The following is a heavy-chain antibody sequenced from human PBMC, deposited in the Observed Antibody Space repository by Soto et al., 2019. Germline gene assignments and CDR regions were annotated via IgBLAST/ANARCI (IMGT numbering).Heavy chain of an antibody. J-gene: IGHJ4*02. Sequence: EVQLVESGGGLVQPGGSLRLSCVASGFTFSSFSMNWVRQSPGKGLEWVSYISTTSSTIHYADSVKGRFTISRDNAKNSLYQQMISIRNDETAVYYCARNGAISGCFDYWAQGTLVTVSS. CDR2: ISTTSSTI. CDR1: GFTFSSFS. CDR3: ARNGAISGCFDY. V-gene: IGHV3-48*02. D-gene: IGHD6-19*01.